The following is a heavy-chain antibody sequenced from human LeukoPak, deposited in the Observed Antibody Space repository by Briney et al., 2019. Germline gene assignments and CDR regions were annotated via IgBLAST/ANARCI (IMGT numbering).Heavy chain of an antibody. J-gene: IGHJ4*02. CDR3: ARGGYSGSYSFDY. V-gene: IGHV3-74*01. D-gene: IGHD1-26*01. CDR1: GFTFSGFW. Sequence: GGSLRLSCAVSGFTFSGFWMSWSRQAPGKGLVWVSRINSDGSSTSYADSVKGRFTISRDNAKNTLYLQMNSLRAEDTAVYYCARGGYSGSYSFDYWGQGTLVTVSS. CDR2: INSDGSST.